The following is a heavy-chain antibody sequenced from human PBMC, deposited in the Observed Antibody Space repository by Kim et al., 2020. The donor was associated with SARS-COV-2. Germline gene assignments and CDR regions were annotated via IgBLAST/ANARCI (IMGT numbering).Heavy chain of an antibody. V-gene: IGHV3-23*01. CDR3: AKGYGDYDGGRYDY. D-gene: IGHD4-17*01. CDR1: GFTFSSYA. CDR2: ISGGGGST. Sequence: GGSLRLSCAASGFTFSSYAMSWVRQAPGKGLEWVAAISGGGGSTYYADSVKGRFTISRDNSKNTLYLQMNSLRAEDTAVYYCAKGYGDYDGGRYDYWGQGTLVTVSS. J-gene: IGHJ4*02.